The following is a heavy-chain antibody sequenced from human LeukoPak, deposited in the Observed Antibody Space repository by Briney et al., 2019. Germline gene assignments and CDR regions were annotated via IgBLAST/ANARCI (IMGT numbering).Heavy chain of an antibody. Sequence: GGSLRLSCAASGFTFSSYGMTWVRQAPGKGLEWVSAISGSGSGGSTYYADSVKGRFTISRDNSKNTLYLQMNSLRAEDTAVYYCAKDRVVGWGYYFDYWGQGTLVTVSS. CDR1: GFTFSSYG. CDR3: AKDRVVGWGYYFDY. CDR2: ISGSGSGGST. D-gene: IGHD2-2*01. J-gene: IGHJ4*02. V-gene: IGHV3-23*01.